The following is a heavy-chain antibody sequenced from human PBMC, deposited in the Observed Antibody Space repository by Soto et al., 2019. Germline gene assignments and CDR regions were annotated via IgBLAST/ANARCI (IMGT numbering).Heavy chain of an antibody. CDR3: ARDDPGVGATPHYFDY. Sequence: PGGSLRLSCAASGFTFSSYSMNWVRQAPGKGLEWVSSISSSSSYIYYADSVKGRFTISRDNAKNSLYLQMNSLRAEDTAVYYCARDDPGVGATPHYFDYWGQGTLVTVSS. CDR1: GFTFSSYS. V-gene: IGHV3-21*01. J-gene: IGHJ4*02. D-gene: IGHD1-26*01. CDR2: ISSSSSYI.